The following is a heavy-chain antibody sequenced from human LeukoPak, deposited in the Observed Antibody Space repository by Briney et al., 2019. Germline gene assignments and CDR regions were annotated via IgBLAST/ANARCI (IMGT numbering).Heavy chain of an antibody. J-gene: IGHJ4*02. Sequence: GGSLRLSCAASGFTFSSYAMCWVRQAPGKGLDWVSTITSAGSIYYADSVKGRFTISRDNSKNTLYLQMNSLRAEDTAVYYCAKGQQWLAASSVVDYWGQGTLVTVSS. D-gene: IGHD6-19*01. V-gene: IGHV3-23*01. CDR3: AKGQQWLAASSVVDY. CDR2: ITSAGSI. CDR1: GFTFSSYA.